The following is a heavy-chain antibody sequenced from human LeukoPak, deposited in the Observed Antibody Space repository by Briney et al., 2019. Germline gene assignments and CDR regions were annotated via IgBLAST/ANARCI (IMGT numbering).Heavy chain of an antibody. D-gene: IGHD6-6*01. CDR2: ISYDKRNE. CDR3: VRGGSSSSWFDP. J-gene: IGHJ5*02. CDR1: GFTFTSYA. Sequence: GRSLRLSCAASGFTFTSYAMHWVRQAPGKGLDWVAVISYDKRNEYYADSVKGRFTISRDNSENTVSLQMNSLRGEDTAVYYCVRGGSSSSWFDPLGPGNPGHRLL. V-gene: IGHV3-30*04.